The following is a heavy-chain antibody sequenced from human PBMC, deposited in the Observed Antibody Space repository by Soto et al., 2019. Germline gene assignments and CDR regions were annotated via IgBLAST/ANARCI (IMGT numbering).Heavy chain of an antibody. CDR2: IYPGDSDT. CDR1: GYSFTSYW. J-gene: IGHJ4*02. V-gene: IGHV5-51*01. CDR3: ARPIAYYYGSGSYYKSLKVYYFDY. Sequence: PGESLKISCKGSGYSFTSYWIGWVRQMPGKGLEWMGIIYPGDSDTRYSPSFQGQVTISADKSISTAYLQWSSLKASDTAMYYCARPIAYYYGSGSYYKSLKVYYFDYWGQGTLVTVS. D-gene: IGHD3-10*01.